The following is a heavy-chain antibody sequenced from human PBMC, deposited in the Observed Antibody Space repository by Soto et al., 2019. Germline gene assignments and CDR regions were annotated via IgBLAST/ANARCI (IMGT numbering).Heavy chain of an antibody. CDR3: ARIDRDGYNYGMDV. CDR1: GYSFTRYW. Sequence: ECLRIACTCSGYSFTRYWISWVRQMPGKGLEWMGRIDPSDSYTNYSPSFQGHVTISADKSISTAYLQWSSLKASDTAMYYCARIDRDGYNYGMDVWGQGTTVTVSS. D-gene: IGHD3-22*01. J-gene: IGHJ6*02. V-gene: IGHV5-10-1*01. CDR2: IDPSDSYT.